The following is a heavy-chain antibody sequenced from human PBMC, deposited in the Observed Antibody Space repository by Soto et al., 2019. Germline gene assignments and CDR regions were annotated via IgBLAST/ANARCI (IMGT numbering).Heavy chain of an antibody. V-gene: IGHV5-51*01. Sequence: GESLKISCKGSGYSFTSYWIGWVCQMPGKGLEWMGIIYPGDSDTRYSPSFQGQVTISADKSISTAYLQWSSLKASDTAMYYCARCLRDYDILTGYYKNYYYYGMDVWGQGTTVTVSS. D-gene: IGHD3-9*01. CDR3: ARCLRDYDILTGYYKNYYYYGMDV. CDR1: GYSFTSYW. CDR2: IYPGDSDT. J-gene: IGHJ6*02.